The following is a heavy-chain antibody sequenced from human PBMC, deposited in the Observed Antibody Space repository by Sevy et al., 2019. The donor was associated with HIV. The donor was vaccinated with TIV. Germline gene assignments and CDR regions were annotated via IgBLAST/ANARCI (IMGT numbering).Heavy chain of an antibody. V-gene: IGHV3-11*06. J-gene: IGHJ4*02. Sequence: GGSLRLSCAASGFAFSDYYMNWIRQAPGKGLEWVSCISGLTNDINYADSVKGRFTISRDNAKNSVYLQMNSLRAEDTAVYYCARRSSGWDYFDYWGQGTPVTVSS. D-gene: IGHD6-19*01. CDR1: GFAFSDYY. CDR2: ISGLTNDI. CDR3: ARRSSGWDYFDY.